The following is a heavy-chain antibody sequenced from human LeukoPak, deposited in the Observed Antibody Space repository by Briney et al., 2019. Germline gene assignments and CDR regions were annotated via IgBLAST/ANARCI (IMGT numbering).Heavy chain of an antibody. V-gene: IGHV4-39*01. CDR3: ARQGSGRSSDY. CDR2: IYYSGST. CDR1: GGSISSSSYS. Sequence: SETLSLTCTVAGGSISSSSYSWGWIRQPPGKGLEWIGSIYYSGSTFYNPSLKSRVTISVDTSKNQFSLKLSSVTAADTAVYYCARQGSGRSSDYWGQGTLVTVSS. J-gene: IGHJ4*02. D-gene: IGHD1-26*01.